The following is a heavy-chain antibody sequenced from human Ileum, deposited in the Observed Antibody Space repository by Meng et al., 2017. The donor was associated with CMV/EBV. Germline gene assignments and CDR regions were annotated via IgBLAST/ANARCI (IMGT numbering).Heavy chain of an antibody. V-gene: IGHV1-69*05. D-gene: IGHD2-2*01. Sequence: SVNVSCKASGGTFSSYAISWVRQAPGQGLEWMGGIIPIFGTPNYAQKFQGRVTITTDESTSTAYMELSSLRSEDTTVYYCARGVEEGIVVVAAAIGAFNIWGQEPMVTVS. CDR2: IIPIFGTP. CDR1: GGTFSSYA. J-gene: IGHJ3*02. CDR3: ARGVEEGIVVVAAAIGAFNI.